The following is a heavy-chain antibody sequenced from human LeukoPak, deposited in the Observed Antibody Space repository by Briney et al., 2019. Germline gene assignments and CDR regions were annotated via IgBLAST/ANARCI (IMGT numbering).Heavy chain of an antibody. CDR3: ARAGPPAFDP. Sequence: GGSLRLSCAASGFTFSSLAMTWVRQAPGKGLEWVSYISYSGSTTSYADSVKGRFTISRDNAKNSLYLQMNSLRAEDTAVYYCARAGPPAFDPWGQGTLVTVSS. V-gene: IGHV3-48*03. CDR2: ISYSGSTT. CDR1: GFTFSSLA. J-gene: IGHJ5*02.